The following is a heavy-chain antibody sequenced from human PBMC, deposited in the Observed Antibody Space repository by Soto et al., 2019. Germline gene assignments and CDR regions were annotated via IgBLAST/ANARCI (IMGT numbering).Heavy chain of an antibody. D-gene: IGHD3-9*01. CDR3: ARGGYYDILTGYYTPNYFDY. CDR2: IYPGDSDT. V-gene: IGHV5-51*01. CDR1: GYSFTSYW. Sequence: PGESLKISCKGSGYSFTSYWIGWVRQMPGKGLEWMGIIYPGDSDTRYSPSFQGQVTISADKSISTAYLQWSSLKASDTAMYYCARGGYYDILTGYYTPNYFDYWGQGTLVTVSS. J-gene: IGHJ4*02.